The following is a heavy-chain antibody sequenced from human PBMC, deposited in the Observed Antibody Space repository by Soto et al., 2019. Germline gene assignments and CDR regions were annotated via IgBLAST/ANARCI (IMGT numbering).Heavy chain of an antibody. CDR1: GFTFGSYG. Sequence: SLRLSCAASGFTFGSYGMHWVRQAPGKGLEWVSYISSGGSNIYYADSVKGRFTISRDNAKNTLYLQMNSLRAEDTAVYYCARGRRYSSSWYGQFDYFDYWGQGTLVTVSS. CDR2: ISSGGSNI. D-gene: IGHD6-13*01. CDR3: ARGRRYSSSWYGQFDYFDY. J-gene: IGHJ4*02. V-gene: IGHV3-48*01.